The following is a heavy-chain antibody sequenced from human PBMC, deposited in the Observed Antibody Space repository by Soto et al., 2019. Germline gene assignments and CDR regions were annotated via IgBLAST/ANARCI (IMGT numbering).Heavy chain of an antibody. CDR1: GFTFDDYA. V-gene: IGHV3-9*01. CDR2: ISWNSGSI. J-gene: IGHJ4*02. Sequence: GGSLRLSCAPSGFTFDDYAMHWVRQAPGKGLEWVSGISWNSGSIGYADSVKGRFTISRDNAKNSLYLQMNSLRAEDTALYYCAKAHGITGTIFGQYFDYWGQGTLVTVSS. CDR3: AKAHGITGTIFGQYFDY. D-gene: IGHD1-7*01.